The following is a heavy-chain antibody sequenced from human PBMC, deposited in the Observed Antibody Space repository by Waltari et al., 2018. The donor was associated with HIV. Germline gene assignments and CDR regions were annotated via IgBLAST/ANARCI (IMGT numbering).Heavy chain of an antibody. CDR3: AREFQGAYYFDF. Sequence: QVQIVQSGTEVKKPGASVKVSCRASGYTFTNYLMHWLRQAPGQGHEWMGLINAANDNTKYSQNFQGRVTITRDTSATTVYMELSSLKSEDTAVYYCAREFQGAYYFDFWGQGTLVTVSS. V-gene: IGHV1-3*01. CDR1: GYTFTNYL. D-gene: IGHD2-21*01. J-gene: IGHJ4*02. CDR2: INAANDNT.